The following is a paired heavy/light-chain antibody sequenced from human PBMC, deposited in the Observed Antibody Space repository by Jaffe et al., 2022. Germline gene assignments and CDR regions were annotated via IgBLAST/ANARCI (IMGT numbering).Heavy chain of an antibody. J-gene: IGHJ6*03. CDR2: IIPIFGTT. CDR1: GGTLSNYV. V-gene: IGHV1-69*05. D-gene: IGHD3-10*01. CDR3: AKARDHNGSGSYYDYYYYMDV. Sequence: QVQLVQSGAEVKKPGSSVTVSCEASGGTLSNYVISWVRQAPGQGLEWMGGIIPIFGTTKYAQKLQGRLSITTDDSTTTAYMELSGLRFEDTAVYYCAKARDHNGSGSYYDYYYYMDVWGKGTTVTVSS.
Light chain of an antibody. V-gene: IGKV3-20*01. CDR3: QQYGSSLFT. CDR2: GAS. CDR1: QSVGSNY. J-gene: IGKJ5*01. Sequence: EIMLTQSPGTLSLSPGHRATLSCRASQSVGSNYLAWYQQKPGQAPRLLIYGASSRATGIPDRFSGSGSGTDFTLTISRLEPEDFAVYYCQQYGSSLFTFGQGTRLEIK.